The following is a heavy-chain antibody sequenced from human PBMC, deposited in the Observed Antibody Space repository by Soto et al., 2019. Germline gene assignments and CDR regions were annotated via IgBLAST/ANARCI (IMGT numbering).Heavy chain of an antibody. D-gene: IGHD3-16*01. Sequence: PSETLSLTCGVSGYSITSGFYWGWVRQSPGKGLEWIGTISYSAKTFYIPSLASRFSMAVDSSKNQFSLRLTSVTAADTALYYCTRGAGAPWVRFDSWGRGILVTVSS. CDR1: GYSITSGFY. V-gene: IGHV4-38-2*01. CDR3: TRGAGAPWVRFDS. CDR2: ISYSAKT. J-gene: IGHJ4*02.